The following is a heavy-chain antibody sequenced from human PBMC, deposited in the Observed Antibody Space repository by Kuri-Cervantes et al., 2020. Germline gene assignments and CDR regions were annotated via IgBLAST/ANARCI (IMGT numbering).Heavy chain of an antibody. J-gene: IGHJ4*02. Sequence: ASVKVSCKASGYTFTSYYMHWVRQAPGQGLKWMGIINPSGGSTSYAQKFQGRVTITRDTSASTAYMELSSLRSEDTAVYYCARVLTVRGVIPLGYWGQGALVTVSS. CDR2: INPSGGST. CDR3: ARVLTVRGVIPLGY. D-gene: IGHD3-10*01. V-gene: IGHV1-46*01. CDR1: GYTFTSYY.